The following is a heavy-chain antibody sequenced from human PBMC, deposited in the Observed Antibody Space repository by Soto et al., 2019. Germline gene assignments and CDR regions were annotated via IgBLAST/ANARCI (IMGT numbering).Heavy chain of an antibody. V-gene: IGHV4-39*01. D-gene: IGHD2-15*01. CDR1: GDSISSSSYQ. J-gene: IGHJ4*02. Sequence: SETLSLTCTVSGDSISSSSYQWGWIRQPPGKGLEWIGSINHSGSTYYNPSLKSRVTISVDTSKNQFSLKLSAVAAADTAVYYCARRKPRYCYDGSCDSYYFDYWVQGTRVTVSS. CDR2: INHSGST. CDR3: ARRKPRYCYDGSCDSYYFDY.